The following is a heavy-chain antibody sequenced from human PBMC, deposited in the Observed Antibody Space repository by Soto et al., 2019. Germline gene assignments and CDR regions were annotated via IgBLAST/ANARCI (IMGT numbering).Heavy chain of an antibody. J-gene: IGHJ4*02. CDR3: ARVDDTSGYYFVSF. CDR2: ISFNGSP. Sequence: SETLSLTCSVSGGSVRRGHYYWTWIRQPPGKGLEWIGFISFNGSPTYNPSLQSRVTISADTSDNQFSLRLNPVTPADTAVYFCARVDDTSGYYFVSFWGQGTLVTVSS. CDR1: GGSVRRGHYY. D-gene: IGHD3-22*01. V-gene: IGHV4-61*01.